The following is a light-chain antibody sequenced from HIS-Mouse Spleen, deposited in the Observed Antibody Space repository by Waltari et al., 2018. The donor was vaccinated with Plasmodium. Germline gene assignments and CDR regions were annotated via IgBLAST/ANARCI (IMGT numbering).Light chain of an antibody. V-gene: IGKV1-39*01. CDR3: QQSYSTPPT. Sequence: DLQMTPSPSSLSASVVDRVTLTCRASQSITSYLNWSQQKPGNAPKLLIYAASSLQRGVPSRFSGSGSGTDFTLTISSLQPEDFATYDCQQSYSTPPTFGGGTTVEIK. J-gene: IGKJ4*01. CDR1: QSITSY. CDR2: AAS.